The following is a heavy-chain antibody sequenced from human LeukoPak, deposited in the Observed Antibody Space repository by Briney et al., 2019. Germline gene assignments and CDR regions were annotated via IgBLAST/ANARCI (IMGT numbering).Heavy chain of an antibody. J-gene: IGHJ4*02. D-gene: IGHD7-27*01. V-gene: IGHV3-23*01. CDR3: AKTLGLDY. CDR1: GFTFSTYA. Sequence: GGSLRLSCAASGFTFSTYALSWVRQAPGKGLEWGSTISGSGVSTYYADSVKGRFTISRDNSKNTLYLQMNSLRPEDTAVYYCAKTLGLDYWGQGTLVTVSS. CDR2: ISGSGVST.